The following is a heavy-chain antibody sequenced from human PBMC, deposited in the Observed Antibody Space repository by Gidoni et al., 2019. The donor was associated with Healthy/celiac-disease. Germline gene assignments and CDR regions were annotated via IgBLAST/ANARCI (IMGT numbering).Heavy chain of an antibody. CDR1: GFTFSSYS. CDR3: ARDRSPKGSSYYYYYGMDV. J-gene: IGHJ6*02. D-gene: IGHD6-6*01. V-gene: IGHV3-21*01. Sequence: EVQLVESGGGLVKPGGSLRLSCAASGFTFSSYSMNWVGQAPGKGLEWVSSISSSSSYIYYADSVKGRFTISRDNAKNSLYLQMNSLRAEDTAVYYCARDRSPKGSSYYYYYGMDVWGQGTTVTVSS. CDR2: ISSSSSYI.